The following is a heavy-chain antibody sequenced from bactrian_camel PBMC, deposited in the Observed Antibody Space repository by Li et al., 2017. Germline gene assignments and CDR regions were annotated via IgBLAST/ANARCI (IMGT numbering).Heavy chain of an antibody. Sequence: VESGGGSVQAGGSLRLSCSASGARISSYCMGWFRQAPGKEREGVVSINPAGGWTYGADFVEGRFTVSRDNAKNTLYLQMNSLKPEDTAMYYCAAVAGRYCTLQSAFPDWGPGTQVTVS. J-gene: IGHJ4*01. CDR3: AAVAGRYCTLQSAFPD. CDR2: INPAGGWT. V-gene: IGHV3S28*01. D-gene: IGHD6*01. CDR1: GARISSYC.